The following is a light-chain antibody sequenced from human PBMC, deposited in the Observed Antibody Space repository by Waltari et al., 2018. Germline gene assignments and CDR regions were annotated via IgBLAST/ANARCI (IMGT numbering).Light chain of an antibody. V-gene: IGKV4-1*01. CDR3: QQYYSTPPLT. J-gene: IGKJ4*01. CDR2: WAS. Sequence: DIVMTQSPDSLAVSLGEWATINCKSSQSVLYSSNNKNYLAWYQQKPGQPPRRVIYWASTRESGVPYRFSGSGSETDFTLTISSLQAEDVAVYYCQQYYSTPPLTFGGGTKVEIK. CDR1: QSVLYSSNNKNY.